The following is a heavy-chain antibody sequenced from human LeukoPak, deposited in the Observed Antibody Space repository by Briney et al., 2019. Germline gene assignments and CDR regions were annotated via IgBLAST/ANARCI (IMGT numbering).Heavy chain of an antibody. CDR1: GGSISSYY. CDR3: ARLGYWFDP. V-gene: IGHV4-59*01. J-gene: IGHJ5*02. CDR2: IYYSGST. Sequence: PSETLSLTCTVSGGSISSYYWIWIRQPPGKGLEWIGYIYYSGSTNYNPSLKSRVTISVDTSKNQFSLKLSSVTAADTAVYYCARLGYWFDPWGQGTLVTVSS.